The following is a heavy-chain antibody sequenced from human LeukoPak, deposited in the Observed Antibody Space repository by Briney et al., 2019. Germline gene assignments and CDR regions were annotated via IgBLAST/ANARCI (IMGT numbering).Heavy chain of an antibody. CDR3: ARGVAAAGRNWFDP. V-gene: IGHV1-8*01. CDR2: RKPNSGNT. J-gene: IGHJ5*02. D-gene: IGHD6-13*01. CDR1: GYTFTSHD. Sequence: ASVKVSCKASGYTFTSHDINWVRQATGQGLEWRGWRKPNSGNTGYAQKCQGRVSMTRNTSISTAYMELSSLRSEDTAVYYCARGVAAAGRNWFDPWGQGTLVTVSS.